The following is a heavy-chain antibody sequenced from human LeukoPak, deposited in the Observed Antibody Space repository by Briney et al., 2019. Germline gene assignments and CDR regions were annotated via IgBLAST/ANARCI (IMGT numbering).Heavy chain of an antibody. CDR1: GGSFSGYY. J-gene: IGHJ6*03. CDR3: ARGFVYYYYYMDV. V-gene: IGHV4-34*01. Sequence: PSETLSLTCAVYGGSFSGYYWSWIRQPPGKGLEWTGEINHSGSTNYNPSLKSRVTISVDTSKNQFSLKLSSVTAADTAVYYCARGFVYYYYYMDVWGKGTTVTVSS. CDR2: INHSGST.